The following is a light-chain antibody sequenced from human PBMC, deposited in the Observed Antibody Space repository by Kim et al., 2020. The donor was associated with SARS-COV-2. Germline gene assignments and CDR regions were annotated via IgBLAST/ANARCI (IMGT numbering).Light chain of an antibody. Sequence: SGSPGERATLACRASQSVNNKLAWYQQKPGQAPRLLIYGASTRATGIPARFSGSGSGTEFTLTISSLQSEDFAVYFCQQFNDRWTFGQGTKVDIK. CDR1: QSVNNK. V-gene: IGKV3-15*01. CDR2: GAS. CDR3: QQFNDRWT. J-gene: IGKJ1*01.